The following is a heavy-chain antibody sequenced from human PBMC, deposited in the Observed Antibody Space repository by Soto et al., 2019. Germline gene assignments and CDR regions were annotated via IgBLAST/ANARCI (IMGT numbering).Heavy chain of an antibody. J-gene: IGHJ4*02. Sequence: QVQLVESGGGVVQPGRSLRLSCAASGFMFNNYYMHWVRQAPGKGLEWVAIISYEGSNKYYADSVKGPFAISRDNSKNTLYLQKNYLRAEDTAVYHCARDKYDSIGFWGSDYWGKGTLVTVSS. CDR3: ARDKYDSIGFWGSDY. CDR2: ISYEGSNK. D-gene: IGHD3-22*01. V-gene: IGHV3-30*09. CDR1: GFMFNNYY.